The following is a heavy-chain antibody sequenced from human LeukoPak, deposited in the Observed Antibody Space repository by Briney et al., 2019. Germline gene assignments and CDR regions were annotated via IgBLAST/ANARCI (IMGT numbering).Heavy chain of an antibody. J-gene: IGHJ4*02. V-gene: IGHV4-39*01. D-gene: IGHD3-10*01. CDR3: ATLSDYGSGSYLDF. CDR2: IHCSGST. Sequence: SETLSLTCTVSGGSIRSNGYYWGWIRQPPGKGLEWIGSIHCSGSTYYKPSLKSRVTISVDTSMNQFSLKLSSVAAADTAMYYCATLSDYGSGSYLDFWGQGTLVTVSS. CDR1: GGSIRSNGYY.